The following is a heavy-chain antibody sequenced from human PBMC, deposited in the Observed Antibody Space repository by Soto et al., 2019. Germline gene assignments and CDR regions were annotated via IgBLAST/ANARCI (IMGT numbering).Heavy chain of an antibody. D-gene: IGHD3-22*01. J-gene: IGHJ1*01. CDR2: INHSGSS. Sequence: SETPSPNWGVCGGAVSGYYWSWIRPPPGKGLEWIGEINHSGSSHYNPPLKSRVTISEDTSKNQFSLKLSSVTAADTAVYYCARVNPYERCGYHPELHPHRARGTLVPVSS. V-gene: IGHV4-34*01. CDR1: GGAVSGYY. CDR3: ARVNPYERCGYHPELHPH.